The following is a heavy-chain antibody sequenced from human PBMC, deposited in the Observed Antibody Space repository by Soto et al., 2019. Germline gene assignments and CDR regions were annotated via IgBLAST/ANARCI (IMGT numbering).Heavy chain of an antibody. J-gene: IGHJ5*02. V-gene: IGHV3-23*01. CDR2: ISGSGDSK. Sequence: GGSLRLTCAASGFTFSSYALSWVRQGPGKGLEWVSGISGSGDSKHYSDSLKGRFTISRDNSKNTLFLQMNSLRAEDTAVYYCAKPLPRMPRPQLVPLDPRGEGSLVTVSS. CDR3: AKPLPRMPRPQLVPLDP. D-gene: IGHD6-13*01. CDR1: GFTFSSYA.